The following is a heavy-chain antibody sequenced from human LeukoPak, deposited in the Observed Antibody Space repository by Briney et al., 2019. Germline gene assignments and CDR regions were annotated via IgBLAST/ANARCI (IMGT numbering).Heavy chain of an antibody. V-gene: IGHV3-30*18. CDR2: ITCGGNNK. J-gene: IGHJ4*02. D-gene: IGHD2-2*01. Sequence: PGGSLRLSCAASGFTFSSYGVQGVRQATGKGGERGADITCGGNNKVYAGSVKGRFTISRDNSKNTVFLKKKSRRAEDTAVYYCAKDPTDAVVPRREGPFDYWGQGTLVTVSS. CDR1: GFTFSSYG. CDR3: AKDPTDAVVPRREGPFDY.